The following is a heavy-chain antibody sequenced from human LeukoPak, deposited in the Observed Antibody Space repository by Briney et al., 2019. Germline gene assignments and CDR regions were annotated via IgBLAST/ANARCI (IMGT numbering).Heavy chain of an antibody. Sequence: GESLKISCKGSGYSFTSYWIGWVRQMPWKGLEWMGIIYPGDSDTRYSPSFQGQVTISADKSISTAYLQWSSLKASDTAMYYCARQKTYYYGSDAFAIWGQGTMVTVSS. CDR3: ARQKTYYYGSDAFAI. J-gene: IGHJ3*02. CDR2: IYPGDSDT. V-gene: IGHV5-51*01. D-gene: IGHD3-10*01. CDR1: GYSFTSYW.